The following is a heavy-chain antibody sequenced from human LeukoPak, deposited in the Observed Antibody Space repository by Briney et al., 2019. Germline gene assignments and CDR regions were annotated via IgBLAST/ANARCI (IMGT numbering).Heavy chain of an antibody. CDR3: ASIRGYDFWSGYYANLDY. CDR1: GYTLTELS. J-gene: IGHJ4*02. V-gene: IGHV1-24*01. CDR2: FDPEDGET. D-gene: IGHD3-3*01. Sequence: ASVKVSCKVSGYTLTELSMRWVRQAPGKGLEWMGGFDPEDGETIYAQKFQGRVTMTEDTSTDTAYMELSSLRSEDTAVYYCASIRGYDFWSGYYANLDYWGQGTLVTVSS.